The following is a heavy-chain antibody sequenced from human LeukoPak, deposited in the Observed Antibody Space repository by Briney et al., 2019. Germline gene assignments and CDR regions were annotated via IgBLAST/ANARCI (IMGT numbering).Heavy chain of an antibody. CDR1: GFTFSSYW. CDR3: ARYLKVLGWLQFGNDAFDI. CDR2: IKQDGSEK. Sequence: PGGSLRLSCAASGFTFSSYWMSWVRQAPGKGLEWVANIKQDGSEKYYVDSVKGRFTISRDNAKNSLYLQMNSLRAEDTAVYYCARYLKVLGWLQFGNDAFDIWGQGTMVTVSS. D-gene: IGHD5-24*01. J-gene: IGHJ3*02. V-gene: IGHV3-7*01.